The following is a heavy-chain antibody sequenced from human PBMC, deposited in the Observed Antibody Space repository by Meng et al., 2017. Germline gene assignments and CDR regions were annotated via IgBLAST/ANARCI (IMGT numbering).Heavy chain of an antibody. V-gene: IGHV4-38-2*01. CDR3: ARANDFWSAIDS. CDR1: GYSISSGYY. Sequence: SETLSLTCAVSGYSISSGYYWGWIRQPPGKGLEWIWSTHHSGSTHYKASLKSRVAISLDTSRNQASLNLTSVTAADTAVYYCARANDFWSAIDSWGQGTLVTVSS. CDR2: THHSGST. D-gene: IGHD3-3*01. J-gene: IGHJ4*02.